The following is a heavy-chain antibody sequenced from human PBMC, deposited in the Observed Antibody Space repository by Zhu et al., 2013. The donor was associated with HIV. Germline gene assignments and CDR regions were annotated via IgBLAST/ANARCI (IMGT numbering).Heavy chain of an antibody. CDR1: GYTFTSYG. V-gene: IGHV1-18*04. D-gene: IGHD3-3*01. Sequence: QVQLVQSGAEVKKPGASVKVSCKASGYTFTSYGISWVRQAPGQGLEWMGWISAYNGNTNYAQKLQGRVTMTTDTSTSTAYMELRSLRSDDTAVYYCARVPTAPPIFGVVTPVDYWGQGTLVTV. CDR3: ARVPTAPPIFGVVTPVDY. CDR2: ISAYNGNT. J-gene: IGHJ4*02.